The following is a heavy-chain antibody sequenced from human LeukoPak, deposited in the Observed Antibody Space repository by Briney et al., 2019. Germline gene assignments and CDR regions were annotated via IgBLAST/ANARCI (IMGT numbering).Heavy chain of an antibody. CDR1: GGTFSSYA. CDR2: IIPIFGTA. V-gene: IGHV1-69*05. CDR3: ARNLGLSRSYYYYMDV. Sequence: SVKVSCKASGGTFSSYAISWVRQAPGQGLEWMGGIIPIFGTANYAQKFQGRVTITTDESTNTAYMELSSLRSEDTAVYYCARNLGLSRSYYYYMDVWGKGTTVTVSS. D-gene: IGHD3-16*02. J-gene: IGHJ6*03.